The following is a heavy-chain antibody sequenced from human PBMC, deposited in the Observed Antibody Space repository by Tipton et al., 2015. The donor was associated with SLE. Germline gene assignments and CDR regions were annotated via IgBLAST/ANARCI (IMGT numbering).Heavy chain of an antibody. D-gene: IGHD7-27*01. CDR1: GDSSSFATYS. V-gene: IGHV4-39*01. CDR2: FDYTGTT. CDR3: VIITGEFYFDH. Sequence: TLSLTCSFSGDSSSFATYSWAWIRQPPGKDLEWIGSFDYTGTTYDNPSLKSRVTMSLDTSRNQLSLRVRSVTAADTAVYYCVIITGEFYFDHWGQGALVTVSS. J-gene: IGHJ4*02.